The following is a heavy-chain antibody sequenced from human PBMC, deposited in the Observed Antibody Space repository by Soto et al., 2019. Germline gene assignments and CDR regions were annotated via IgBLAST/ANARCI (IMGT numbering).Heavy chain of an antibody. J-gene: IGHJ6*02. CDR1: GFTFSSYS. D-gene: IGHD5-12*01. CDR3: ATGYSGYDYVYYYGMDV. V-gene: IGHV3-21*01. CDR2: ISSSSSYI. Sequence: EVQLVESGGGLVKPGVSLRLSCAASGFTFSSYSMNWVRQAPGKGLEWVSSISSSSSYIYYADSVKGRFTISRDNAKKSLYLQMNSLRAEDTAVYYCATGYSGYDYVYYYGMDVWGQWTTVTVSS.